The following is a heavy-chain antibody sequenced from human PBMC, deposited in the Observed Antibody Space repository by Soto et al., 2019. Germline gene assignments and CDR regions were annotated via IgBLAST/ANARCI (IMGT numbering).Heavy chain of an antibody. D-gene: IGHD6-13*01. Sequence: QVQLVQSGAEVKKPGSSVKVSCKASGGTFSSYTISWVRQAPGQGLEWMGRIIPILGIANYAQKFQGRVTITADKSTSTAYMELSSLRSEDTAVYYCARDGGIAAAGNYYYYYMDVWDKGTTVTVSS. CDR3: ARDGGIAAAGNYYYYYMDV. J-gene: IGHJ6*03. CDR2: IIPILGIA. CDR1: GGTFSSYT. V-gene: IGHV1-69*08.